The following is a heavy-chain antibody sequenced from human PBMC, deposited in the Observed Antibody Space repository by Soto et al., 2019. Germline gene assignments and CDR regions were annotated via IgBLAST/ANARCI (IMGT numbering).Heavy chain of an antibody. V-gene: IGHV4-34*01. CDR1: GGSLSMYY. CDR3: ARARRLVGVRRVNHARGFDY. J-gene: IGHJ4*02. Sequence: QVQLQQWGAGLLKPSETLSLTCAVYGGSLSMYYWTWIRQPPGRGLEWIGEIDDDGITNYSPSLKSRTIISVDTSKKQFALKLTSVTAADTSVYYCARARRLVGVRRVNHARGFDYWGPGNLVTVAS. D-gene: IGHD3-10*01. CDR2: IDDDGIT.